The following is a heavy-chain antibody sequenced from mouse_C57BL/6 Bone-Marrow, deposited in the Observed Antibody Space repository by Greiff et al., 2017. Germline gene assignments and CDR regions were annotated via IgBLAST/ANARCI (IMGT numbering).Heavy chain of an antibody. CDR3: ARDSLGYAWFAY. D-gene: IGHD3-2*02. CDR1: GYTFTSYW. V-gene: IGHV1-74*01. CDR2: IHPSDSDT. Sequence: QVQLQQPGAELVKPGASVKVSCKASGYTFTSYWMHWVKQRPGQGLEWIGRIHPSDSDTNYNQKFKGKATLTVDKSSSTTYMHISSLTSEDSAVYDSARDSLGYAWFAYWGQGTLVTVSA. J-gene: IGHJ3*01.